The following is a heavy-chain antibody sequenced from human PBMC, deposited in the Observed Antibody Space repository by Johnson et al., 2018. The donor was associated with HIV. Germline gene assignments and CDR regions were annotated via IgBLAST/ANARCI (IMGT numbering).Heavy chain of an antibody. D-gene: IGHD5-12*01. CDR3: AKIVATSDDVFDI. V-gene: IGHV3-30*18. Sequence: VQLVESGGGLVQPGGSLRLSCAASGFTVRSNHISWVRQTPRKGLEWVALISYDGSNKYYADSVKGRFTISRDNSKNTLYLQMNSLRAEDTAVFYCAKIVATSDDVFDIWGQGTMVT. CDR1: GFTVRSNH. CDR2: ISYDGSNK. J-gene: IGHJ3*02.